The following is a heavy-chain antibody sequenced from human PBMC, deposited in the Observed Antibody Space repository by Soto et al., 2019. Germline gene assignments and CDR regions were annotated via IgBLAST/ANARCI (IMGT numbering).Heavy chain of an antibody. CDR1: GLTFSRYG. Sequence: QEQLVESGGGVVQPGRSLRLSCAASGLTFSRYGMQWVRQAPGKALEWAAHISYDGSNKHYAESVKGRFTISRDSSKNTLYLQMNSLSAEDTAVYYCVKDTYYYDSSGYYIFDSWGQGTLVAVSS. V-gene: IGHV3-30*18. CDR2: ISYDGSNK. J-gene: IGHJ4*02. D-gene: IGHD3-22*01. CDR3: VKDTYYYDSSGYYIFDS.